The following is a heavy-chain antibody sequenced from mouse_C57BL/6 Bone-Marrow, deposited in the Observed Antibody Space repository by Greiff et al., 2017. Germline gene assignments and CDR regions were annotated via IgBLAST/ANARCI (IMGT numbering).Heavy chain of an antibody. V-gene: IGHV14-4*01. CDR1: GFNIKDDY. CDR2: IDPENGDT. J-gene: IGHJ3*01. Sequence: VQLQQSGAELVRPGASVKLSCTASGFNIKDDYMHWVKQRPEQGLEWIGWIDPENGDTEYASKFQGKAPITADTSSNTAYLQLSSLPSEDTAVYYCTVIPGAYWGQGTLVTVSA. CDR3: TVIPGAY. D-gene: IGHD2-1*01.